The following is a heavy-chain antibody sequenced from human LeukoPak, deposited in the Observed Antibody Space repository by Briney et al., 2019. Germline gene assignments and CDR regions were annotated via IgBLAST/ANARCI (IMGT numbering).Heavy chain of an antibody. CDR3: AREIQWLVLGY. Sequence: GRSLRLSCAASGFTFSSYGMHWVRQAPGKGLEWVAVIWYDGSNKYYADSVKGRFTISRDNSKNTLCLQMNSLRAEDTAVYYCAREIQWLVLGYWGQGTLVTVSS. CDR2: IWYDGSNK. D-gene: IGHD6-19*01. J-gene: IGHJ4*02. V-gene: IGHV3-33*01. CDR1: GFTFSSYG.